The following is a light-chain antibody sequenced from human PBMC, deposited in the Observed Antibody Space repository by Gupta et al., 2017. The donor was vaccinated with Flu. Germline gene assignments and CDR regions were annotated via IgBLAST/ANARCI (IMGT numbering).Light chain of an antibody. CDR2: WAS. V-gene: IGKV4-1*01. CDR1: QSVLYSSNNKNY. CDR3: LQYYSTPWT. Sequence: DIVLTQSPGSLAVSLGERATINCKSRQSVLYSSNNKNYLAWYQQKPGQPPKLLIYWASTRESGVPDRFSGSESGTDFTLTISSLQAEDVAVYYCLQYYSTPWTFGQGTKVEIK. J-gene: IGKJ1*01.